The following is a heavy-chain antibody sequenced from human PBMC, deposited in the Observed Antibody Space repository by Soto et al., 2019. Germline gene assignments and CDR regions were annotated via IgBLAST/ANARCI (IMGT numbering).Heavy chain of an antibody. D-gene: IGHD2-8*01. V-gene: IGHV4-30-2*01. J-gene: IGHJ4*02. CDR1: GGYISGGYYS. CDR2: IYNSGST. CDR3: AREGYCTNGVCLYYFDY. Sequence: PSETLSLTCAVSGGYISGGYYSWSWIRQPPGKGLEWIGFIYNSGSTYYNSSLKSRVTISVDRSKNHFFLNLTSVTAADTAVYYCAREGYCTNGVCLYYFDYWGQGTLVTVSS.